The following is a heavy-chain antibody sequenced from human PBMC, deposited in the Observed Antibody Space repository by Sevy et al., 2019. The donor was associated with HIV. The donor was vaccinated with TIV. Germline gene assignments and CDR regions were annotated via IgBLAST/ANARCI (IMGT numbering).Heavy chain of an antibody. CDR2: INHSGST. Sequence: SETLSLTCAVYGGSFSGYYWSWIRQPPGKGLEWIGEINHSGSTNYNPSLKSRVTISVDTSKNQFSLKLSSVTAADTAVYYCARVPYCSSTSCYLSYYYYGMDVWGPRDHGHRLL. D-gene: IGHD2-2*01. CDR1: GGSFSGYY. V-gene: IGHV4-34*01. CDR3: ARVPYCSSTSCYLSYYYYGMDV. J-gene: IGHJ6*01.